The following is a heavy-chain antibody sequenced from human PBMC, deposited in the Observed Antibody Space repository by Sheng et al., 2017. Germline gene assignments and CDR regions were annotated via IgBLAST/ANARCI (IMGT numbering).Heavy chain of an antibody. CDR2: ISGSGGST. J-gene: IGHJ4*02. CDR1: GFTFSTYA. V-gene: IGHV3-23*04. D-gene: IGHD1-1*01. CDR3: AKSTSTNNWYKCFDY. Sequence: EVQLVESGGGLVQPGGSLRLSCAASGFTFSTYAMTWVRQAPGKGLEWVSAISGSGGSTYYADSVKGRFTISRDNSKNTLYLQMDSLRAEDTAVYYCAKSTSTNNWYKCFDYWGQGTLVNVSS.